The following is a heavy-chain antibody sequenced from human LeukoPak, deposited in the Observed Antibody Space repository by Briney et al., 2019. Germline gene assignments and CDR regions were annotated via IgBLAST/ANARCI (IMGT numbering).Heavy chain of an antibody. V-gene: IGHV1-24*01. CDR3: ATRYYYGSGSRFNWFDP. CDR2: IGPEDGET. J-gene: IGHJ5*02. Sequence: ASVKVSCKVSGYTLTELSMHWVRQAPGKGLEWMGGIGPEDGETVYAQKFQGRVTMTEDTSTDTAYMELSSLRSEDTAVYYCATRYYYGSGSRFNWFDPWGQGTLVTVSS. D-gene: IGHD3-10*01. CDR1: GYTLTELS.